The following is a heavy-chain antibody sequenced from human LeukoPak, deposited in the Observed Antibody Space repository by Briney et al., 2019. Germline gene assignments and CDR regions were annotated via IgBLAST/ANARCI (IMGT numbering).Heavy chain of an antibody. CDR1: GDSVTGYF. Sequence: SETLSLTCTVFGDSVTGYFLNWVRQPPGKGLEWIGHIYKIGTTNYNPPLKSRLTISADTSKNQFSLQLRSVTAADTAVYYCVIGVGWQPDYWGQGALVTVSS. CDR3: VIGVGWQPDY. D-gene: IGHD2-15*01. J-gene: IGHJ4*02. V-gene: IGHV4-59*02. CDR2: IYKIGTT.